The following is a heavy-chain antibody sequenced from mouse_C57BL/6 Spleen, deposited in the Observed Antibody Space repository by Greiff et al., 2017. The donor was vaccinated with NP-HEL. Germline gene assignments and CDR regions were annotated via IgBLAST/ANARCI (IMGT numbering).Heavy chain of an antibody. J-gene: IGHJ1*03. Sequence: QVQLQQPGAELVRPGSSVKLSCKASGYTFTSYWMHWVKQRPIQGLEWIGNIDPSDSETHYNQKFKDKATLTVDKSSSTAYMQLSSLTSEDSAVYYCARFRGYPSYWYFDVWGTGTTVTVSS. CDR1: GYTFTSYW. D-gene: IGHD3-1*01. V-gene: IGHV1-52*01. CDR2: IDPSDSET. CDR3: ARFRGYPSYWYFDV.